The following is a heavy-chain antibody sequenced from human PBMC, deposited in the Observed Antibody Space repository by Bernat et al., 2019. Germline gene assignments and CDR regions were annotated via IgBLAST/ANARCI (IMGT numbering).Heavy chain of an antibody. J-gene: IGHJ3*02. CDR1: GFTFSSYW. Sequence: EVQLVESGGGLVQPGGSLRLSCAASGFTFSSYWMSWVRQAPGKGLEWVANIKQDGSEKYYVDSVKGRFTISRDNAKNSLYLQMNSRRAEDTAVYYCARGGTKMTTVTTVIWGQGTMVTVSS. D-gene: IGHD4-17*01. V-gene: IGHV3-7*03. CDR2: IKQDGSEK. CDR3: ARGGTKMTTVTTVI.